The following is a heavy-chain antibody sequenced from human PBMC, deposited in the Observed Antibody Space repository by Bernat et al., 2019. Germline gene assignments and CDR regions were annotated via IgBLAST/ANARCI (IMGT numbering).Heavy chain of an antibody. CDR1: GFTFSSYG. CDR2: ISYDGSNK. CDR3: AKSGFDY. J-gene: IGHJ4*02. V-gene: IGHV3-30*18. Sequence: QVQLVESGGGVVPPGRSLRLSCAASGFTFSSYGMHWVRQAPGKGLEWVAVISYDGSNKYYADSVKGRFTISRDNSKNTLYLQMNSLRAEDTAVYYCAKSGFDYWGQGTLVTVSS.